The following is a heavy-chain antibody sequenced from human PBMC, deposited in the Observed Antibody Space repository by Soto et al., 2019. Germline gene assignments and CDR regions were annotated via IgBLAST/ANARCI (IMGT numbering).Heavy chain of an antibody. J-gene: IGHJ3*02. D-gene: IGHD3-22*01. CDR3: ARGGHDSSGYYYHDAFDI. CDR2: IIPIFGTA. Sequence: QVQLVQSGAEVKKPGSSVKVSYKASGGTFSSYAISWVRQAPGQGLEWMGGIIPIFGTANYAQKFQGRVTITADESTSTAYMELSSLRSEDTAVYYCARGGHDSSGYYYHDAFDIWGQGTMVTVSS. V-gene: IGHV1-69*01. CDR1: GGTFSSYA.